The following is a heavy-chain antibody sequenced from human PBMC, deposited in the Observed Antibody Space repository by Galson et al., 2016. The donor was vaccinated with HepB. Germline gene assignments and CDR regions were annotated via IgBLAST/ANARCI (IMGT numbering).Heavy chain of an antibody. V-gene: IGHV4-59*01. CDR2: IAYNGRT. CDR1: GGSIRNYF. Sequence: SETLSLTCTISGGSIRNYFWSWIRQPPGKGLGWIGYIAYNGRTNYNPSLKSRVTISMDTSKNYFSLRLSSVAAADTAVYYCARQTTFGVVTYFDLWGQGTLVTVSS. D-gene: IGHD3-3*01. CDR3: ARQTTFGVVTYFDL. J-gene: IGHJ4*02.